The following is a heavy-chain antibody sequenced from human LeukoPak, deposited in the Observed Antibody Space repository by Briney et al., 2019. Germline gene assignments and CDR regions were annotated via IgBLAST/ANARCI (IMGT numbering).Heavy chain of an antibody. J-gene: IGHJ4*02. Sequence: GGSLKLSCAASGFTFSGSAMHGVRQASGKGLEWVGRIRSKANSYATAYAASVKGRFTISRDDSKNTAYLQMNSLKTEDTAVYYCTRRDCSGGSCYLDYWGQGTLVTVSS. CDR2: IRSKANSYAT. D-gene: IGHD2-15*01. CDR1: GFTFSGSA. CDR3: TRRDCSGGSCYLDY. V-gene: IGHV3-73*01.